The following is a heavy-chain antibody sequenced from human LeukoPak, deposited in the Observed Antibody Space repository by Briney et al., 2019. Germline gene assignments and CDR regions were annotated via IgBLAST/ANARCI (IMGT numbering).Heavy chain of an antibody. CDR1: GGSVSSGSYY. CDR3: ARHSSLQGYYFDY. J-gene: IGHJ4*02. CDR2: VHYSGST. D-gene: IGHD6-6*01. Sequence: SETLSLPCTVSGGSVSSGSYYWNWIRQPPGKGLEWIGNVHYSGSTTYHPSLQSRVTISVDTSKKQFPLKLRSVTAADSAVYYCARHSSLQGYYFDYWGRGTLVTVSS. V-gene: IGHV4-61*01.